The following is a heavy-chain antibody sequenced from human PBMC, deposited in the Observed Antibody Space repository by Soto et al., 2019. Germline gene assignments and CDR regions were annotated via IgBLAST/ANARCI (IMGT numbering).Heavy chain of an antibody. Sequence: GASVKVACKASGYTFTSYGISWVRQAPGQGLEWMGWISAYNGNTNYAQKLQGRVTMTTDTSTSTAYMELRSLRADDTAVCYCAGASYSSSWYYFDYRGQGTLGALSS. CDR2: ISAYNGNT. CDR3: AGASYSSSWYYFDY. V-gene: IGHV1-18*01. J-gene: IGHJ4*02. D-gene: IGHD6-13*01. CDR1: GYTFTSYG.